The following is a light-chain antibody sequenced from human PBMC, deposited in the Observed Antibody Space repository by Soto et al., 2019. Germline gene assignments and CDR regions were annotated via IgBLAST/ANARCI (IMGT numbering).Light chain of an antibody. V-gene: IGKV3-15*01. J-gene: IGKJ1*01. CDR3: QQYNNWPQT. CDR2: GAS. CDR1: QSVSSN. Sequence: EIVMTQSPATLSVSPGERATLSCRASQSVSSNLAWYQQKPGQAPRLLIYGASTRATGIPARFTGSGSGTEFTLNISSLQSADFAVYCCQQYNNWPQTFGQGTKVEIK.